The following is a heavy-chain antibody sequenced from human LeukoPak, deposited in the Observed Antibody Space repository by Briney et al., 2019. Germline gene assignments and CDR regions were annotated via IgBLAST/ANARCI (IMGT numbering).Heavy chain of an antibody. V-gene: IGHV4-38-2*01. CDR3: ARHRTECSRTSCSPSPSEY. Sequence: SETLSLTCAVSGHSISSGYYWGWIRQPPGKGLEWIGSSYHSGSTYYNPSLKSGVALSVDTSKNHISLKLSSVTAADTAVYYCARHRTECSRTSCSPSPSEYWGQGTLVTVSS. D-gene: IGHD2-2*01. J-gene: IGHJ4*02. CDR1: GHSISSGYY. CDR2: SYHSGST.